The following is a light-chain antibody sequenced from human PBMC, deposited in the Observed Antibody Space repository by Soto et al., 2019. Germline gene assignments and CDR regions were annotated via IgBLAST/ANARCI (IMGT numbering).Light chain of an antibody. J-gene: IGKJ1*01. CDR1: QSISSY. V-gene: IGKV1-39*01. CDR3: QKSYSTPRT. Sequence: DIQMTQSPSSLSASVGDRVTITCRASQSISSYLNWYQQKPGKAPKLLIYAASSLPSGVPSRFSGSGSGTDFTLTISSLQPEDFATYYCQKSYSTPRTFGQGNKVEIK. CDR2: AAS.